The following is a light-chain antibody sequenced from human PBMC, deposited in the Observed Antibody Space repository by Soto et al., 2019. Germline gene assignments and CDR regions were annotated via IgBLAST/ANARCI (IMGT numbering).Light chain of an antibody. V-gene: IGKV3-20*01. CDR3: QQYGGSPSIT. CDR1: QSVSSY. CDR2: DAS. J-gene: IGKJ5*01. Sequence: EIVLTQSPATLSLSPGERATRSCSASQSVSSYLAWYQQKPGQAPGLLIYDASNRATGIPDRFSGSGSGTDFTLAIRRLEPEDSAVYYCQQYGGSPSITFGQGTRLEIK.